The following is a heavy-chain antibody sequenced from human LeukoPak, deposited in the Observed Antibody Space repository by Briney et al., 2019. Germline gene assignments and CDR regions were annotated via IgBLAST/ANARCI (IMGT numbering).Heavy chain of an antibody. J-gene: IGHJ4*02. D-gene: IGHD3-10*01. CDR3: AKVSNYGPITYYFDY. CDR2: ISGSGGST. V-gene: IGHV3-23*01. CDR1: GFTFSSYA. Sequence: GGSLRLSCAASGFTFSSYAMSWVRQAPGEGLEWVSAISGSGGSTYYADSVKGRFTISRDNSKNTLYLQMNSLRAEDTAVYYCAKVSNYGPITYYFDYWGQGTLVTVSS.